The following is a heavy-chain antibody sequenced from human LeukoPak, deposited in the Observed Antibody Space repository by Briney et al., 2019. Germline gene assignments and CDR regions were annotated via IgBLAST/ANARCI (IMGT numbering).Heavy chain of an antibody. Sequence: GGSLRLSCAASGFTFSSYGMHWVRQAPGKGLEWVAVISYDGSNKYYADSVKGRFTISRDNSKNTLYLQMNSLRAEDTAVYYCAKDPRIKRGYESNYYYYYGMDVWGQGTTVTVSS. CDR2: ISYDGSNK. CDR3: AKDPRIKRGYESNYYYYYGMDV. J-gene: IGHJ6*02. V-gene: IGHV3-30*18. D-gene: IGHD5-18*01. CDR1: GFTFSSYG.